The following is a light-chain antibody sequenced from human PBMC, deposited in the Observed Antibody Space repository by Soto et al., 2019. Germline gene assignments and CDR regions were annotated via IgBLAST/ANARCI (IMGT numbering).Light chain of an antibody. V-gene: IGKV3-15*01. CDR3: QQYNNWPPWT. CDR1: QSVSSN. Sequence: EIVMTQSPATLSVSPGERATLSCRASQSVSSNLAWYQQKPGQAPRLLIYGASTRATGIPARFSGSGSGTEFTLTISSPQSEAFAVYYCQQYNNWPPWTFGQGTKLEIK. CDR2: GAS. J-gene: IGKJ2*02.